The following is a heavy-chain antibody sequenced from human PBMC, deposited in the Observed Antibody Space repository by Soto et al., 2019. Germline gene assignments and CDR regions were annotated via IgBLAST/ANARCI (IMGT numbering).Heavy chain of an antibody. CDR2: IIPIFGTA. V-gene: IGHV1-69*13. J-gene: IGHJ6*02. CDR3: ARGSNSGSYYYYYGMDV. D-gene: IGHD1-26*01. Sequence: SVKVSCQASGGTFSSYAISWLRQAPVQGLAWMGGIIPIFGTANYAQKFQGRVTITADESTSTAYMELSSLRSEDTAVYYCARGSNSGSYYYYYGMDVWGQGTTVTVCS. CDR1: GGTFSSYA.